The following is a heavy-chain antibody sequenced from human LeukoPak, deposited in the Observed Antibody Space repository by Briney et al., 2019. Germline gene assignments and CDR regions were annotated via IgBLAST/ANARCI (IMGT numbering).Heavy chain of an antibody. D-gene: IGHD3-10*01. CDR3: AKDIRAVGTSVFEY. J-gene: IGHJ4*02. CDR2: ISNSGYT. Sequence: GGSLRLSCAASGFTFDDYGMSWVRQAPGKGLEWVSGISNSGYTYYAVSVKGRFTVSRDSSNNTVYLQMNSLRAEDTAMYYCAKDIRAVGTSVFEYWGQGTLVSVSS. CDR1: GFTFDDYG. V-gene: IGHV3-23*01.